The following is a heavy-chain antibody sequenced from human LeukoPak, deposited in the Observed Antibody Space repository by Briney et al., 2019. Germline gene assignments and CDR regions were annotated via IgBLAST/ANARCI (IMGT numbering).Heavy chain of an antibody. CDR3: ARESAYCSGISCYFDY. Sequence: PGGSLTLSCAASGFTFSSYEMNWVRQAPGKGLEWVSYITSSGRTIYYADSVKGRFTISRDNAENSLYLQMNSLRAEDTAVYYCARESAYCSGISCYFDYWGQGALVTVSS. V-gene: IGHV3-48*03. CDR2: ITSSGRTI. CDR1: GFTFSSYE. D-gene: IGHD2-15*01. J-gene: IGHJ4*02.